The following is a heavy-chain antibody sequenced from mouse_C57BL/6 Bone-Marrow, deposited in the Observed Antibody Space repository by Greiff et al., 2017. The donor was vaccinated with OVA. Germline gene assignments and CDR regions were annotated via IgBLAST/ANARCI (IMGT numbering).Heavy chain of an antibody. CDR1: GYTFTDYE. CDR3: TTNSNWGY. J-gene: IGHJ2*01. D-gene: IGHD2-5*01. Sequence: VQRVESGAELVRPGASVTLSCKASGYTFTDYEMHWVKQTPVHGLEWIGAIDPETGGTAYNQKFKGKAILTADKSSSTAYMELRSLTSEDSAVYYCTTNSNWGYWGQGTTLTVSS. V-gene: IGHV1-15*01. CDR2: IDPETGGT.